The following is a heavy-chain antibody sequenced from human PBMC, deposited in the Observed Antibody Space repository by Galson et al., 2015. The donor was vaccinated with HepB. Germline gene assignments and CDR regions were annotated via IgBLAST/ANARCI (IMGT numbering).Heavy chain of an antibody. Sequence: SLRLSCAASGFTFSDYYMTWIRQAPGKGLEWVSYISSSARTIHYADSVKGRFTISRDNAKNSLYLQMNSLRAEDTAVYYCACSSDYYDSSGYAAFDIWGQGTMVTVSS. V-gene: IGHV3-11*01. CDR1: GFTFSDYY. J-gene: IGHJ3*02. CDR2: ISSSARTI. CDR3: ACSSDYYDSSGYAAFDI. D-gene: IGHD3-22*01.